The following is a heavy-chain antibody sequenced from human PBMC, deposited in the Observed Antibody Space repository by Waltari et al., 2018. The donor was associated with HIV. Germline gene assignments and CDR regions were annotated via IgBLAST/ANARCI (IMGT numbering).Heavy chain of an antibody. CDR3: AREYVIEVWDLISTKRDYGMDV. V-gene: IGHV3-11*01. D-gene: IGHD3-22*01. CDR2: IRSSVSTI. J-gene: IGHJ6*02. Sequence: QVQLVESGGGLVKPGGSLRLSCAASGLTFSDYYMSWIRQAPGKGLWWVSYIRSSVSTISYADSVKGRFTIARDNAKNSLYLQMNSLRAEDTAVYYCAREYVIEVWDLISTKRDYGMDVWGQGTTVTVSS. CDR1: GLTFSDYY.